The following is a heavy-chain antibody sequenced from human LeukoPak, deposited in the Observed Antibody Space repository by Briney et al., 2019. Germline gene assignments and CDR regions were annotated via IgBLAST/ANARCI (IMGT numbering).Heavy chain of an antibody. CDR3: ARDRRAAGSIFDY. V-gene: IGHV4-59*01. J-gene: IGHJ4*02. D-gene: IGHD6-13*01. CDR2: IYYRASP. CDR1: GDSISSYY. Sequence: SETLSLACIVSGDSISSYYWSWIRQPPGKGLEWIGNIYYRASPNYNPSLKSRVTISMDTSKNLFSLKLSSVTAADTAVYYCARDRRAAGSIFDYWGQGTLVTVSS.